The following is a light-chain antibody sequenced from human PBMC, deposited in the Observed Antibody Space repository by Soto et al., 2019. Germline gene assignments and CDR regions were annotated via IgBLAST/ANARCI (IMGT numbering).Light chain of an antibody. J-gene: IGKJ4*01. CDR2: AAS. Sequence: DIVLTQSPATLSGSPGERATLSCRASQSVSNKLAWYQQKPSQAPRLLIFAASTRATGVPARFSGSGSGTEFTLTISSLQSEDFAVYYCQQYNIWPPLTFGGGTKVEIK. CDR3: QQYNIWPPLT. V-gene: IGKV3-15*01. CDR1: QSVSNK.